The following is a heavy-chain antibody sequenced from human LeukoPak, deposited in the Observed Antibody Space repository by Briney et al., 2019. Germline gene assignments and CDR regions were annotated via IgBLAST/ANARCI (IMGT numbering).Heavy chain of an antibody. Sequence: ASVKVSCKASGYTLTSYHINWVRQATGQGLEWMGWMNPNSGNTGYAQKFQGRVTMTRNTSISTAYMELSSLRSEDTAVYYCARAGEKGEYYYYYYMDVWGKGTTVTVSS. CDR1: GYTLTSYH. V-gene: IGHV1-8*01. D-gene: IGHD3-16*01. CDR3: ARAGEKGEYYYYYYMDV. CDR2: MNPNSGNT. J-gene: IGHJ6*03.